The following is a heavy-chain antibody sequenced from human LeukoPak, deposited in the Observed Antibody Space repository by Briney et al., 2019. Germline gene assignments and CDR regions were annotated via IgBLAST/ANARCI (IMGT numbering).Heavy chain of an antibody. Sequence: GGSLRLSCAASGFTVSSNYMSWVRQAPGKGLEWVSVIYSAGTTYYADSVKGRFTISRQNPENTLFLQMNSLRPEDTAVYYCARVLGYDSSGYYRGYFDYWGQGTLVTVSS. CDR3: ARVLGYDSSGYYRGYFDY. CDR2: IYSAGTT. D-gene: IGHD3-22*01. V-gene: IGHV3-53*04. J-gene: IGHJ4*02. CDR1: GFTVSSNY.